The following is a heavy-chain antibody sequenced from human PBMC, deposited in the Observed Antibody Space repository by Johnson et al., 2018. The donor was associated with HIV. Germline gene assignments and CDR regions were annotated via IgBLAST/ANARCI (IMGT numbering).Heavy chain of an antibody. J-gene: IGHJ3*02. CDR1: GFTISTCW. D-gene: IGHD6-19*01. V-gene: IGHV3-9*01. CDR3: AKDRAVARWDAFDI. Sequence: VQLVESGGALVQPGGSLRLSCEVSGFTISTCWMHWVRQAPGKGLEWVSGISWNSGSIGYADSVKGRFTISRDNAKNSLYLQMSSLRAEDTALYYCAKDRAVARWDAFDIWGQGTMVTVSS. CDR2: ISWNSGSI.